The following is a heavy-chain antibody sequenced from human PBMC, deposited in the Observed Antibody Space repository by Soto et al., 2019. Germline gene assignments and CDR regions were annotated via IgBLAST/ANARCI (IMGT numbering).Heavy chain of an antibody. D-gene: IGHD3-22*01. Sequence: SETLSLTCAVYGGSFSGYYWSWIRQPPGKGLEWIGEINHSGSTNYNPSLKSRVTISVDTSKNQFSLKLSSVTAADTAVYYCAREVNYEHIYGMDVWGQGTTVTVSS. CDR2: INHSGST. CDR1: GGSFSGYY. J-gene: IGHJ6*02. CDR3: AREVNYEHIYGMDV. V-gene: IGHV4-34*01.